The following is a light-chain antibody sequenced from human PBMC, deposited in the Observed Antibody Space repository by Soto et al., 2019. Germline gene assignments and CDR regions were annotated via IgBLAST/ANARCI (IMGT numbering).Light chain of an antibody. CDR2: GAS. Sequence: IQLAQSPSSLSASVGDRVTITCRASQGVRSYFAWFQEKSGKAPKLLIYGASTLQSGVPSRFTGSGSGTDFTLTITSLQPEDSATYYCQQLFTFPITFGQGTRLEIK. V-gene: IGKV1-9*01. J-gene: IGKJ5*01. CDR3: QQLFTFPIT. CDR1: QGVRSY.